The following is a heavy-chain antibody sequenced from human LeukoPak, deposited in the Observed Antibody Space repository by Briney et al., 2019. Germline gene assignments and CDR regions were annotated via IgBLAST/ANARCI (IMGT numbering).Heavy chain of an antibody. Sequence: GGSLRLSCAASGFTFDDYAMHWVRQAPGKGLEWVSGISRNSGSIGYADSVKGRFTISRDNAKNSLYLQMNSLRAEDMASYYCAKDSLYSGSLGAAFDIWGQGTMVTVSS. V-gene: IGHV3-9*03. CDR2: ISRNSGSI. D-gene: IGHD1-26*01. CDR3: AKDSLYSGSLGAAFDI. J-gene: IGHJ3*02. CDR1: GFTFDDYA.